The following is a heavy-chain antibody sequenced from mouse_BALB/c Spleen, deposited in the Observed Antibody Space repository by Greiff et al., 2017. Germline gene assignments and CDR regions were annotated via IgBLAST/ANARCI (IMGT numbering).Heavy chain of an antibody. CDR1: GFTFSNYW. V-gene: IGHV6-6*02. J-gene: IGHJ3*01. CDR3: TRRSPFAY. Sequence: EVKLVESGGGLVQPGGSMKLSCVASGFTFSNYWMNWVRQSPEKGLEWVAEIRLKSNNYATHYAESVKGRFTISRDDSKSSVYLQMNNLRAEDTGIYYCTRRSPFAYWGQGTLVTVSA. CDR2: IRLKSNNYAT.